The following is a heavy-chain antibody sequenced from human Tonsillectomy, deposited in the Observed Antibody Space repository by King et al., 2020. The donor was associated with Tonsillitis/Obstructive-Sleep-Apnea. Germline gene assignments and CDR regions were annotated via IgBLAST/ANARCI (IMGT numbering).Heavy chain of an antibody. CDR1: GGSISSYS. J-gene: IGHJ3*02. CDR2: IYYSGNT. V-gene: IGHV4-59*01. CDR3: ARDMVLEAGGDAFDI. Sequence: QLQESGPGLVKPSETLSLTCTVSGGSISSYSWSWIRQPPGKGLEWIGYIYYSGNTNYNPSLKSRVTISVDTSKNQFSLKLSSVTAADTAVYYCARDMVLEAGGDAFDIWGQGTMVTVFS. D-gene: IGHD2-8*01.